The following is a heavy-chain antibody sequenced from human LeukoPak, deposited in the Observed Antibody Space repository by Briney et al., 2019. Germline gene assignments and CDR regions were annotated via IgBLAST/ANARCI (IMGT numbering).Heavy chain of an antibody. D-gene: IGHD3-22*01. V-gene: IGHV4-59*08. Sequence: SETLSLTCTVSGGSISSYYWSWIRQPPGKGLEWIGYIYYSGSTNYNPSLKSRVTISVDTSKNQFSLKLSSVTAADTAVCYCARTTYDSSGYYSLGYWGQGTLVTVSS. CDR1: GGSISSYY. CDR3: ARTTYDSSGYYSLGY. J-gene: IGHJ4*02. CDR2: IYYSGST.